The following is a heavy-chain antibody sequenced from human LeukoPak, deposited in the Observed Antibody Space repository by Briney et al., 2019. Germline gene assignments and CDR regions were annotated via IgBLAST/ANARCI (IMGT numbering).Heavy chain of an antibody. CDR2: INHSGST. CDR3: ARARARGAVAGVVHY. V-gene: IGHV4-34*01. CDR1: GGSFSGYY. D-gene: IGHD6-19*01. J-gene: IGHJ4*02. Sequence: SETLSLTCAVYGGSFSGYYWSWIRQPPGKGLEWIGEINHSGSTNYNPSLKSRVTISVDTSKNQFSLKLSSVTAADTAVYHCARARARGAVAGVVHYWGQGTLVTVSS.